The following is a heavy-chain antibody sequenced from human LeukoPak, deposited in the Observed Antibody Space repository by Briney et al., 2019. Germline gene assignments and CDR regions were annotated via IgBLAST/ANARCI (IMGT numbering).Heavy chain of an antibody. V-gene: IGHV3-23*01. CDR1: GFTFSSYA. D-gene: IGHD2-15*01. J-gene: IGHJ4*02. CDR2: ISGSGGST. Sequence: GGSLRLSCAAPGFTFSSYAMSWVRQAPGKGLEWVSAISGSGGSTYYADSVKGRFTISRDNSKNTLYLQMNSLRAEDTAVYYCAKEPHRGYCSGGSCYSHLDYWGQGTLVTVSS. CDR3: AKEPHRGYCSGGSCYSHLDY.